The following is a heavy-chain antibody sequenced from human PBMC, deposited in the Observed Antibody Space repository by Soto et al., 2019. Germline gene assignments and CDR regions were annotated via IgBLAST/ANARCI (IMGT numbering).Heavy chain of an antibody. V-gene: IGHV1-69*02. CDR1: GGTFSSYT. CDR2: IIPILGIA. D-gene: IGHD6-19*01. CDR3: AVLAVAAQRYAFDI. J-gene: IGHJ3*02. Sequence: QVQLVQSGAEVKKPGSSVKVSCKASGGTFSSYTISWVRQAPGQGLEWMGRIIPILGIANYAQKFQGSVTITADKSTSTAYMELSSLRSEDTAVYYCAVLAVAAQRYAFDIWGQGTMVTVSS.